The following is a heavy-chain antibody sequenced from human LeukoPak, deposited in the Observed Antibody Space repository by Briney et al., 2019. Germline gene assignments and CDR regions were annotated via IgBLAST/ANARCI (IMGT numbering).Heavy chain of an antibody. V-gene: IGHV3-21*01. Sequence: KPGGSLRLSCAASGFTFSSYSMNWVRQAPGKGLEWVSSISSSSSFIYYADSVKGRFTISRDNAKNSLYLQMNSLRAEDTAVYYCARDLSGGAQPRWGQGTLVTVSS. CDR2: ISSSSSFI. J-gene: IGHJ4*02. CDR3: ARDLSGGAQPR. D-gene: IGHD1-26*01. CDR1: GFTFSSYS.